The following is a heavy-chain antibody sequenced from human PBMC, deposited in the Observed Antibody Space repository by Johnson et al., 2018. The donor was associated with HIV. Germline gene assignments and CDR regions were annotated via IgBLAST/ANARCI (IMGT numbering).Heavy chain of an antibody. CDR3: ARDLLSRAFDI. CDR1: GFTFSSYG. J-gene: IGHJ3*02. CDR2: IWYDGRNK. Sequence: QVQLVESGGGVVQPGRSLRLSCAASGFTFSSYGMHWVRQAPGKGLEWVAVIWYDGRNKYYADSVKGRFTISRDNAKNSLYVQMNSLRAEDTALYYCARDLLSRAFDIWGQGTMVTVSS. V-gene: IGHV3-33*01.